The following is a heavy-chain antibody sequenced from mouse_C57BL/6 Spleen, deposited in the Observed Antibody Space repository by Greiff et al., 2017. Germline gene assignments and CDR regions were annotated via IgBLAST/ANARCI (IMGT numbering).Heavy chain of an antibody. CDR2: IYPRDGST. J-gene: IGHJ2*01. V-gene: IGHV1-78*01. Sequence: VKVVESDAELVKPGASVKISCKVSGYTFTDHTIHWMKQRPEQGLEWIGYIYPRDGSTKYNEKFKGKATLTADKSSSTAYMQLNSLTSEDSAVYFCAYYSNYERGFDYWGQGTTLTVSS. CDR1: GYTFTDHT. CDR3: AYYSNYERGFDY. D-gene: IGHD2-5*01.